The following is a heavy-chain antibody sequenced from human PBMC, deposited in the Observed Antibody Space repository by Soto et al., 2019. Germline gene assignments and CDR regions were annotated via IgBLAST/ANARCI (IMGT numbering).Heavy chain of an antibody. J-gene: IGHJ6*02. Sequence: VKVSCKASGYTFTSYDINWVRQATGQGLEWMGWMNPNSGNTGYAQKFQGRVTMTRNTSISTAYMELSSLRSEDTAVYYCARGPYYYGSGRPRGMDVWGQGTTVTVSS. V-gene: IGHV1-8*01. CDR1: GYTFTSYD. D-gene: IGHD3-10*01. CDR3: ARGPYYYGSGRPRGMDV. CDR2: MNPNSGNT.